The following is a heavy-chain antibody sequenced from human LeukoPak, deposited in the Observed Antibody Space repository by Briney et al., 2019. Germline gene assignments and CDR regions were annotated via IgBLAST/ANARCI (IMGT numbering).Heavy chain of an antibody. Sequence: GGSLRLSCAASGFTVSSNYMSWVRQAPGKGLEWVSVIYSGGSTYYADSVKGRFTISRDNSKNTLYLQMNSLRAEDTAVYHCARFGGDSSSWIDYWGQGTLVTVSS. CDR2: IYSGGST. V-gene: IGHV3-53*01. CDR3: ARFGGDSSSWIDY. CDR1: GFTVSSNY. J-gene: IGHJ4*02. D-gene: IGHD6-13*01.